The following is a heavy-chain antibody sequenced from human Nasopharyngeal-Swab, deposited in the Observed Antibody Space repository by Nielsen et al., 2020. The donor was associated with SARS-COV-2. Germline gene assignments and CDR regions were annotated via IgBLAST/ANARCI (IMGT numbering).Heavy chain of an antibody. V-gene: IGHV3-23*01. CDR1: GFTFSSYA. Sequence: GESLKISCAASGFTFSSYAMSWVRQAPGKGLEWVSAISGSGGSTYYADSVKGRFTISRDNSKNTLYLQMNSPRAEDTAVYYCAKDRNTMIVVVITGQGAFDIWGQGTMVTVSS. CDR2: ISGSGGST. J-gene: IGHJ3*02. D-gene: IGHD3-22*01. CDR3: AKDRNTMIVVVITGQGAFDI.